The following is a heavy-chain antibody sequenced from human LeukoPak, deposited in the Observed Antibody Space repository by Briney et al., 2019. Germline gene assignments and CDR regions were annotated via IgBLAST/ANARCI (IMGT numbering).Heavy chain of an antibody. V-gene: IGHV4-34*01. CDR3: ARAAFFRPIVGATRRNYFDY. CDR2: INHSGST. Sequence: SETLSLTCAVYGGSFSGYYWSWIRQPPGKGLEWIGEINHSGSTNYNPSLKSRVTISVDTSKDQFSLKLSSVTAADTAVYYCARAAFFRPIVGATRRNYFDYWGQGTLVTVSS. D-gene: IGHD1-26*01. CDR1: GGSFSGYY. J-gene: IGHJ4*02.